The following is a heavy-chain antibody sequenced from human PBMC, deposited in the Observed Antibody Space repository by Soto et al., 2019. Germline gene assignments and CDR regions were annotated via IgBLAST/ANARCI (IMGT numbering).Heavy chain of an antibody. CDR2: ISAYNGNT. J-gene: IGHJ6*02. CDR3: ASGNPATFGGITVYYYYGMDV. V-gene: IGHV1-18*01. CDR1: GSPFTSYG. Sequence: APVKVSSKASGSPFTSYGISWVRQAPGQGLEWMGWISAYNGNTNYAQKLQGRVTMTTDTSTSTAYMELRSLRSEDTAVYYCASGNPATFGGITVYYYYGMDVWGQGTTVTVSS. D-gene: IGHD3-16*02.